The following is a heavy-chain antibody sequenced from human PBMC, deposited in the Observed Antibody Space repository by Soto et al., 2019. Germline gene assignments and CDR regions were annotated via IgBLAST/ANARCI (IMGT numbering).Heavy chain of an antibody. D-gene: IGHD5-12*01. V-gene: IGHV3-30*03. CDR1: GFTFSSYG. Sequence: QVQLVESGGGVVQPGRSLRLSCAASGFTFSSYGMHWVRQAPGKGLEWVAVISYDGSNKYYADSVKGRFTISRDNSKNTLYLQMNSLRAEDTAVYYCARSGYYYYYYGMDVWGQGTTVTVSS. CDR2: ISYDGSNK. J-gene: IGHJ6*02. CDR3: ARSGYYYYYYGMDV.